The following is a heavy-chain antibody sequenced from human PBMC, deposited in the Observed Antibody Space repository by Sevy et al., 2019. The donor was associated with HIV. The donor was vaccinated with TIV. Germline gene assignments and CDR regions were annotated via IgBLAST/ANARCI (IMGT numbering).Heavy chain of an antibody. D-gene: IGHD3-22*01. Sequence: GGYLRLSCAASGFTFSSYSMNWVRQAPGKGLEWVSSISSSSSYIYYADSVKGRFTISRDNAKNSLYLQMNSLRAEDTAVYYCATTAFSDSSGYYGHWGQGTLVTVSS. CDR2: ISSSSSYI. CDR3: ATTAFSDSSGYYGH. V-gene: IGHV3-21*01. J-gene: IGHJ4*02. CDR1: GFTFSSYS.